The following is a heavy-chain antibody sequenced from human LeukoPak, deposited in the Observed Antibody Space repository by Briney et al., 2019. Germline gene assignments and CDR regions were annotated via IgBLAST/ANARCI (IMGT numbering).Heavy chain of an antibody. J-gene: IGHJ4*02. CDR2: INAGNGNT. CDR1: GGTFSSYA. Sequence: ASVKVSCKASGGTFSSYAISWVRQAPGQGLEWMGGINAGNGNTKYSQKFQGRVTITRDTSASTAYMELSSLRSEDTAVYYCARGSNYYDSSGWYPVYWGQGTLVTVSS. CDR3: ARGSNYYDSSGWYPVY. D-gene: IGHD6-19*01. V-gene: IGHV1-3*01.